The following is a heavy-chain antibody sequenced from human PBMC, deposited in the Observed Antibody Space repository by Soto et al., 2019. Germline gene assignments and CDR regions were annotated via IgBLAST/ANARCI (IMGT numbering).Heavy chain of an antibody. CDR1: GFTFISYA. CDR2: ITGSGSGYNT. D-gene: IGHD6-6*01. J-gene: IGHJ6*02. Sequence: EAQLVESGGDSVQPGGSLRLSCAASGFTFISYAISWVRLAPGKGLEWVSTITGSGSGYNTFYTDSVKGRFSISRDNSENTVYLQMNSLRAEDTAMYFCAEAEYSSHYYYGMDVWGHGAAGTVSS. CDR3: AEAEYSSHYYYGMDV. V-gene: IGHV3-23*04.